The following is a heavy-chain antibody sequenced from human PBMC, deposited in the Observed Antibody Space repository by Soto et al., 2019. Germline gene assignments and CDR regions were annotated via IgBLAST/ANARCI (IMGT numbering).Heavy chain of an antibody. CDR3: VRDPEQRQIDF. V-gene: IGHV3-74*03. J-gene: IGHJ4*01. CDR2: ISVDGRDT. D-gene: IGHD6-19*01. Sequence: PGGSLRLSCAASGFSLSDYWMHWVRQVPGKGLLWVSRISVDGRDTTYADSVKGRFTISRDNAKNTLYLQMDSLRAEDTAVYYCVRDPEQRQIDFWGQGSLVTVSS. CDR1: GFSLSDYW.